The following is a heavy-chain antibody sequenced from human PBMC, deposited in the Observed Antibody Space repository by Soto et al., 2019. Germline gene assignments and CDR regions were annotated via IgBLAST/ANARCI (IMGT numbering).Heavy chain of an antibody. Sequence: EVQLLESGGGLVQPGGSLRLSCAASGFTFSSYAMSWVRQAPGKGLEWVSAISGSGGSTYYADSVKGRFTISRDNSKNTLYLQINSLRAEDTAVYYCAKDRITIFGVATKAGYFQHWGQGTLVTVSS. CDR3: AKDRITIFGVATKAGYFQH. D-gene: IGHD3-3*01. V-gene: IGHV3-23*01. CDR1: GFTFSSYA. CDR2: ISGSGGST. J-gene: IGHJ1*01.